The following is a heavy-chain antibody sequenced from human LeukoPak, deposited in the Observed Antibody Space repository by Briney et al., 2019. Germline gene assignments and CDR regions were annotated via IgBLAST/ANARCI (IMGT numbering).Heavy chain of an antibody. CDR3: ARVESSAYSSGRYVWFDP. Sequence: ASVKVSCKASGYTFTGYYMHWVRQAPGQGLEWMGWINPNSGGTNYAQKFQGRVTMTRDTSISTAYMELSRLRSDDTAVYYCARVESSAYSSGRYVWFDPWGQGTLVTVSS. CDR2: INPNSGGT. J-gene: IGHJ5*02. V-gene: IGHV1-2*02. CDR1: GYTFTGYY. D-gene: IGHD6-19*01.